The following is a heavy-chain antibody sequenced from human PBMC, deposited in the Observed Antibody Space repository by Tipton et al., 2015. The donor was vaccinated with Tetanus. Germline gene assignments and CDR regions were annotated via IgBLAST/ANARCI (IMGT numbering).Heavy chain of an antibody. CDR2: INPSGGST. CDR1: GYTFTSYY. D-gene: IGHD2-21*02. CDR3: ARAYCGGDCSTVVWYFDL. J-gene: IGHJ2*01. V-gene: IGHV1-46*01. Sequence: QVQLVQSGAEVKKPGASVKVSCKASGYTFTSYYMHWVRQAPGQGLEWMGIINPSGGSTSYAQKFQGRVTMTRDTSTSTVYMELSSLRSEDTAVYYCARAYCGGDCSTVVWYFDLWGRGTLVTVSS.